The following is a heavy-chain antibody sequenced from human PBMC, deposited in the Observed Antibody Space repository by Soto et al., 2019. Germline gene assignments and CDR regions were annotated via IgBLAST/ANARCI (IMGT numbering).Heavy chain of an antibody. CDR2: IYYSGST. V-gene: IGHV4-39*01. Sequence: QLQLQESGPGLVKPSETLSLTCTVSSGSISSSSYYWGWIRQPPGKGLEWIGSIYYSGSTYYNPSLKSRVTISVDTSKNQFSLKLSSVTAADTAVYYCARRIVVVKGGFDYWGQGTLVTVSS. D-gene: IGHD3-22*01. CDR3: ARRIVVVKGGFDY. CDR1: SGSISSSSYY. J-gene: IGHJ4*02.